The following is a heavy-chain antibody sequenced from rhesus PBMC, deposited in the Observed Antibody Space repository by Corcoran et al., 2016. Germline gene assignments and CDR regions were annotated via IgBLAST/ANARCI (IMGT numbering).Heavy chain of an antibody. J-gene: IGHJ4*01. D-gene: IGHD1-44*02. CDR3: ARDGRVGPY. Sequence: QVHLQASGPGLVKPSETLSLTCGVSGASMTDYWWSLVRRPPGKRMEWIGEINGNGRAPNYNPSLKSRVTISQDASKRQFSLDLKSVTAADTAIYYCARDGRVGPYWGQGVLVTVST. V-gene: IGHV4-80*01. CDR1: GASMTDYW. CDR2: INGNGRAP.